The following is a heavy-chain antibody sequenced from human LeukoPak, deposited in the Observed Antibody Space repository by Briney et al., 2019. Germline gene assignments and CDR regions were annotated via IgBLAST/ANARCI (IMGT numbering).Heavy chain of an antibody. CDR1: GFTFSTYN. CDR3: ARDVSLQVFDY. CDR2: ITSSSTYI. V-gene: IGHV3-21*01. Sequence: GGSLRLSCAASGFTFSTYNMNWVRQAPGKGLEWVSSITSSSTYIYYADSVKGRFTISRDNAKNSLYLQMNSLRAEDTAVYYCARDVSLQVFDYWGQGTLVTVSS. D-gene: IGHD4-11*01. J-gene: IGHJ4*02.